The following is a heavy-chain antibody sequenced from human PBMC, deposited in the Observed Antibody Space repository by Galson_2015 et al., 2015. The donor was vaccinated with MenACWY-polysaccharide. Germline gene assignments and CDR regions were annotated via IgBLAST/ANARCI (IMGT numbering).Heavy chain of an antibody. CDR3: AKREARNSGPFDL. V-gene: IGHV3-30*18. J-gene: IGHJ4*02. D-gene: IGHD6-19*01. CDR1: GSTFSSYG. Sequence: SLRLSCAASGSTFSSYGMHWVRQAPGKGLEWVTYITNDGSDQNYARSVKGRFTISRDNSKSMLYLQMDSLRAEDTAVYHCAKREARNSGPFDLWGQVALVTVSS. CDR2: ITNDGSDQ.